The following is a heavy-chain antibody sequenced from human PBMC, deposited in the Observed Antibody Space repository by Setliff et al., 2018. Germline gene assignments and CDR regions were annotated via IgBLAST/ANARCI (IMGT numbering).Heavy chain of an antibody. CDR2: IIPIRGAA. D-gene: IGHD6-19*01. CDR1: GGTFSNSA. J-gene: IGHJ1*01. V-gene: IGHV1-69*13. CDR3: ARGADRDSSSQFIQH. Sequence: SVKVSCKAFGGTFSNSAINWVRQAPGQGLEWMGGIIPIRGAADYAQKFQGKVIITADGSTSTAYMELSSLRSEDTAVYYCARGADRDSSSQFIQHWGQGTLVTVSS.